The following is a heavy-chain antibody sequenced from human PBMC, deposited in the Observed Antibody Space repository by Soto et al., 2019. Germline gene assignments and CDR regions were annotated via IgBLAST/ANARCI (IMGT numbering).Heavy chain of an antibody. CDR1: GYTFTGHC. V-gene: IGHV1-2*02. Sequence: ALVKVSCKASGYTFTGHCIHWVRQAPGQGPEWMGEIGPASGDTRYAQKFQGRVTMTRDTSITTVYMELNNLSPDDTAVYYCGRGRSGQLVVFYWGQGTPVTVS. CDR2: IGPASGDT. J-gene: IGHJ4*02. CDR3: GRGRSGQLVVFY. D-gene: IGHD3-10*01.